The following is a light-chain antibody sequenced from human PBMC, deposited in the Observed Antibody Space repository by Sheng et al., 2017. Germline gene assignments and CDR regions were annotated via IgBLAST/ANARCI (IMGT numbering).Light chain of an antibody. V-gene: IGKV3-11*01. CDR1: QSY. Sequence: ETVLTQSPDTLSLSPGESATLSCRASQSYIAWFQQKPGQAPRLLIYDASNRATGIPARFSGSGSGTDFTLTINSLEPEDFAVYYCQQRRTWPITFGQGTRLEIK. J-gene: IGKJ5*01. CDR3: QQRRTWPIT. CDR2: DAS.